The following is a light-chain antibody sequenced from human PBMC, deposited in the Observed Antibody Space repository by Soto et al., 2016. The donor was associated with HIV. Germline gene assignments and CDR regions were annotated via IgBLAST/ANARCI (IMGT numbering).Light chain of an antibody. CDR3: YSAADKNVI. CDR1: VLAKKR. V-gene: IGLV3-27*01. J-gene: IGLJ2*01. Sequence: SYELTQPSSVSVSPGQTARITCSGDVLAKKRARWFQQKAGQAPVLVIYKDNERPSGIPERFSGSSSGTTVTLTISGVQVEDEADFYCYSAADKNVIFGGGTKLTVL. CDR2: KDN.